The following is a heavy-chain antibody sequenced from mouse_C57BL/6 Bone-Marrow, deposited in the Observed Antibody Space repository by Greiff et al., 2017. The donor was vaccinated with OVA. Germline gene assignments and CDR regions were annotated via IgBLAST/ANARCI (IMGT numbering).Heavy chain of an antibody. Sequence: QVQLQQSGPELVKPGASVKISCKASGYAFSSSWMNWVKQRPGKGLEWIGRIYPGDGDTNYNGKFKDKATLTADKSSSTAYMQLSSLTSEDSAVYFCARRHSSGYLDYWGQGTSVTVSS. J-gene: IGHJ4*01. CDR3: ARRHSSGYLDY. V-gene: IGHV1-82*01. CDR1: GYAFSSSW. CDR2: IYPGDGDT. D-gene: IGHD3-2*02.